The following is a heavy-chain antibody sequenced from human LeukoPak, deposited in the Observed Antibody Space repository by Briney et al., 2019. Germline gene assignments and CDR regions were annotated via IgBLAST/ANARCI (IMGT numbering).Heavy chain of an antibody. CDR1: GDSVSSAA. D-gene: IGHD2-2*01. CDR2: TYYRSKWYN. Sequence: SQTLSLTCAISGDSVSSAAWNWFRQSPSRGLEWLGRTYYRSKWYNDYAVSVKSRITINPDTSKNQFSLQLNSVTPEDTAVYYCARGGIGYCTSSSCYFDYWGQGTLVTVSS. CDR3: ARGGIGYCTSSSCYFDY. J-gene: IGHJ4*02. V-gene: IGHV6-1*01.